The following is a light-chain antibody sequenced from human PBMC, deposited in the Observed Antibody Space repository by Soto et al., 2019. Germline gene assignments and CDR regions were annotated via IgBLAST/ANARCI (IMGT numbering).Light chain of an antibody. J-gene: IGKJ1*01. Sequence: DIQMTQSPSSVSASVGDRVTITCRASQAISTWLAWYQQKPGKAPKLLIYAASNVQTGVPSRFSVSGSGTDFTLTISSLQPEDFATYYGQQANSFPRTFGQGTKVEIK. CDR1: QAISTW. CDR3: QQANSFPRT. CDR2: AAS. V-gene: IGKV1D-12*01.